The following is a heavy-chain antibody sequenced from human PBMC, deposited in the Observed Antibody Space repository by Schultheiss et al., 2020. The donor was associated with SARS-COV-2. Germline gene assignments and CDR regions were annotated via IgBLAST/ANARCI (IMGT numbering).Heavy chain of an antibody. Sequence: SETLSLTCTVSGGSVSRGGYYWSWIRQPPGKGLEWIGYIYYSGSTYYNPSLKSRVTISVDTSKNQFSLKLSSVTAADTAVYYCAREEVTKRFDYWGQGTLVTVS. J-gene: IGHJ4*02. V-gene: IGHV4-61*08. CDR2: IYYSGST. D-gene: IGHD4-17*01. CDR3: AREEVTKRFDY. CDR1: GGSVSRGGYY.